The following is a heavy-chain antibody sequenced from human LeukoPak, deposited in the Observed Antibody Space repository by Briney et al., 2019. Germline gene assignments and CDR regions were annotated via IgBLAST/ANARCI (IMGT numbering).Heavy chain of an antibody. CDR2: IYTSGST. D-gene: IGHD6-13*01. J-gene: IGHJ6*02. Sequence: SETLSLTCTVSCGSISIYYWSWLGQPAGKGLEGIGRIYTSGSTNYNPSLKSRVTMSVDTSKNQFSLKLSSVTAADTAVYYCARDTGYSSSWVYYYYYGMDVWGQGTTVTVSS. CDR1: CGSISIYY. V-gene: IGHV4-4*07. CDR3: ARDTGYSSSWVYYYYYGMDV.